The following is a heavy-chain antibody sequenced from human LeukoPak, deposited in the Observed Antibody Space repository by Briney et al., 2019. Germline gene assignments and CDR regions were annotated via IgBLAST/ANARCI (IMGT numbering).Heavy chain of an antibody. CDR1: GGSFSGYY. D-gene: IGHD3-22*01. V-gene: IGHV4-34*01. J-gene: IGHJ4*02. CDR2: INHSGST. Sequence: SETLSLTCAVYGGSFSGYYWSWIRQPPGKGLEWIGEINHSGSTNYNPSLKSRVTISVDTSKNQFSLKLSSVTAADTAVYYCARGRNDSSGYYIRTFDYWGQGALVTVSS. CDR3: ARGRNDSSGYYIRTFDY.